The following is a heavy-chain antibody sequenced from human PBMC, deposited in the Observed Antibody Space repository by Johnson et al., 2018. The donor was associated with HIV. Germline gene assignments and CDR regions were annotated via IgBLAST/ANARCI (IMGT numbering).Heavy chain of an antibody. J-gene: IGHJ3*02. CDR3: ARPIARGASNI. Sequence: QVQLVESGGGVVRPVGSLRLSCAASGFTFSSYAMHWVRQAPGKGLEWVAVVSNDGNNKYYTDSVKGRFTISRDNSRNTLNLQMNSLRAEDTAVYYCARPIARGASNIWGQGTMVTVSS. CDR2: VSNDGNNK. V-gene: IGHV3-30*03. D-gene: IGHD1-26*01. CDR1: GFTFSSYA.